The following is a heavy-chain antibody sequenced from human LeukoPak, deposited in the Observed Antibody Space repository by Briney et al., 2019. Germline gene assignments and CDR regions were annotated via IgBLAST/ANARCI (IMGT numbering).Heavy chain of an antibody. CDR2: INHSGST. Sequence: SETLSLTCAVYGGSFSGYYWSWIRQPPGKGLEWIGEINHSGSTNYNPSLKSRVTISVDTSKNQFSLKLSSVTAPDTAVYYCARGGCSSTSCSSYDWFDPWGQGTLVTVSS. CDR3: ARGGCSSTSCSSYDWFDP. V-gene: IGHV4-34*01. D-gene: IGHD2-2*01. CDR1: GGSFSGYY. J-gene: IGHJ5*02.